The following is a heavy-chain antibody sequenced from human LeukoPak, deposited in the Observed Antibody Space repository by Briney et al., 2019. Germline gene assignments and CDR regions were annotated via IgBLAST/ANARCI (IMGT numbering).Heavy chain of an antibody. V-gene: IGHV3-30*18. CDR2: ISYDGSNK. J-gene: IGHJ4*02. D-gene: IGHD1-26*01. CDR1: GFTFSSYG. CDR3: AKVGAATGSYYFDY. Sequence: GGSLRLSCAASGFTFSSYGTHWVRQAPGKGLEWVAVISYDGSNKYYADSVKGRFTISRDNSKNTLYLQMNSLRAEDTAVYYCAKVGAATGSYYFDYWGQGTPVTVSS.